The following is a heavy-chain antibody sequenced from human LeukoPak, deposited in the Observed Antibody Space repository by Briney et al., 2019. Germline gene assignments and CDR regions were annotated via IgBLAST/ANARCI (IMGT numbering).Heavy chain of an antibody. V-gene: IGHV3-64D*06. D-gene: IGHD5-24*01. CDR1: EFTFSIYA. Sequence: GGSLRLSCSASEFTFSIYAMHWVRQAPGKGLEYVSAISSNGGRTYYADSVKGRFTISRDNSKNTLYLQMSSLRAEDTAVYYWVKSVRRLEMATIAFDYWGQGTLVTVSS. CDR3: VKSVRRLEMATIAFDY. J-gene: IGHJ4*02. CDR2: ISSNGGRT.